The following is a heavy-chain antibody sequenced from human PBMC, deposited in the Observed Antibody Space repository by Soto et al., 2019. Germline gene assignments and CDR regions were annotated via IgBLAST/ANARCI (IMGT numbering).Heavy chain of an antibody. D-gene: IGHD2-21*02. J-gene: IGHJ3*02. CDR3: TRQMLFCGGDCYTDAFDI. CDR1: GFTFSSYS. V-gene: IGHV3-48*01. Sequence: GGSLRLSCAASGFTFSSYSMNWVRQAPGKGLEWVSYISSSSSTINYAESVKGRFTISRDNAKNSLYLQMNSLRAEDTAVYYCTRQMLFCGGDCYTDAFDIWVQGTMVTVSS. CDR2: ISSSSSTI.